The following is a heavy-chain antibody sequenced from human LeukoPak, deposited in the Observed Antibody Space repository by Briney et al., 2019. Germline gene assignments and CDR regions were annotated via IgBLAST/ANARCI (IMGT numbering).Heavy chain of an antibody. CDR1: GFTFSNYA. J-gene: IGHJ3*02. CDR2: VSASGSRA. D-gene: IGHD3-10*01. Sequence: GGSLRLSCEGSGFTFSNYAMSWVRQAPGKGPEWVSGVSASGSRAHCADSVKGRFFISRDSSKSTVFLQMNSLRAEDTALYYCAKDPNGDWVGAFDMWGKGTMVTVFS. V-gene: IGHV3-23*01. CDR3: AKDPNGDWVGAFDM.